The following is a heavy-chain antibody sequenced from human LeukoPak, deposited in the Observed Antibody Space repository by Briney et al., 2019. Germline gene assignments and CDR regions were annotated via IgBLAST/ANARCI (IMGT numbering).Heavy chain of an antibody. CDR2: IDQDGSER. Sequence: PGGSLRLSCAASGFTFNAYWMSWVRQAPGKGLEWVASIDQDGSERRYVDSVQGRFTISRDNTKNSLFLQMNSLRAEDTAFYYCARPKDGVTKLDYWGQGTLVTVSS. CDR3: ARPKDGVTKLDY. J-gene: IGHJ4*02. V-gene: IGHV3-7*01. CDR1: GFTFNAYW. D-gene: IGHD2-8*01.